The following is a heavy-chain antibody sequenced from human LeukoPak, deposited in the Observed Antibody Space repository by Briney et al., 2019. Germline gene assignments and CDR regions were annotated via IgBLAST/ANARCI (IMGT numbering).Heavy chain of an antibody. CDR1: GGSISSFY. CDR2: IYTVGNT. V-gene: IGHV4-59*01. D-gene: IGHD4-11*01. CDR3: ARDSWLGSNRAFDY. J-gene: IGHJ4*02. Sequence: SETLSLTCTVSGGSISSFYWSWIRQPPGKGLEWIGNIYTVGNTNYDPSLKNRVTISADTSKNQFYLRLRSVTAADTAVYYCARDSWLGSNRAFDYWGQGTLVTVSS.